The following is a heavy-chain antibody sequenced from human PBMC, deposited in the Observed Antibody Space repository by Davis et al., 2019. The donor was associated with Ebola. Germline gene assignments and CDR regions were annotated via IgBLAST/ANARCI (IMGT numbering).Heavy chain of an antibody. CDR2: IYYSGST. CDR1: GGSISSYY. J-gene: IGHJ5*02. CDR3: ARDFAGYCTGGVCYRGWFDP. V-gene: IGHV4-59*01. D-gene: IGHD2-8*02. Sequence: SETLSLTCTVSGGSISSYYWTWIRQPPGKGLEWFGYIYYSGSTNYNPSLKSRVTISVDTSKNQFSLKLTSMTAADTAVYYCARDFAGYCTGGVCYRGWFDPWGQGTLVTVSS.